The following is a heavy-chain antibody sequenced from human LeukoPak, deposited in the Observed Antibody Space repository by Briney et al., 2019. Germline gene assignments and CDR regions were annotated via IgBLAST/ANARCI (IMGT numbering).Heavy chain of an antibody. J-gene: IGHJ2*01. CDR1: GYTFTGYY. CDR2: INPNSGGT. Sequence: ALVKVSCKASGYTFTGYYMHWVRQAPGQGLEWMGWINPNSGGTNYAQKFQGRVTMTRDTSISTADMELSRLRSDDTAVYYCARDEMITFGGVIVTVRYFDLWGRGTLVTVSS. CDR3: ARDEMITFGGVIVTVRYFDL. D-gene: IGHD3-16*02. V-gene: IGHV1-2*02.